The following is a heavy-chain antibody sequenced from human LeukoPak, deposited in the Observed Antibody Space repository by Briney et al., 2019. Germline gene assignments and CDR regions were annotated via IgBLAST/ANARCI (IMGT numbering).Heavy chain of an antibody. CDR3: AKDRRYCSSTSCYFRYYMDV. V-gene: IGHV3-11*04. D-gene: IGHD2-2*01. J-gene: IGHJ6*03. Sequence: GGSLRLSCAASGFTFSDYYMSWIRQAPGKGLEWVSYISSSGSTIYYADSVKGRFTISRDNSKNTLYLQMNSLRAEDTAVYYCAKDRRYCSSTSCYFRYYMDVWGKGTTVTISS. CDR1: GFTFSDYY. CDR2: ISSSGSTI.